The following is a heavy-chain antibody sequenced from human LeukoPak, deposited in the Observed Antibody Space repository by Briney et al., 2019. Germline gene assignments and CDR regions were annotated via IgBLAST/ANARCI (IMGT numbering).Heavy chain of an antibody. D-gene: IGHD3-22*01. CDR3: AKDRPNYYESNGHYYRLNGDY. V-gene: IGHV3-23*01. Sequence: PGGSLRLSCAASGFTFNNYAMSWVRHAPGKGLECLSAISSSGGITFYADSGKGRFTISRDNSRYTLYLQMNSLRAEDAAVYYCAKDRPNYYESNGHYYRLNGDYWGQGTLVTVSS. CDR2: ISSSGGIT. J-gene: IGHJ4*02. CDR1: GFTFNNYA.